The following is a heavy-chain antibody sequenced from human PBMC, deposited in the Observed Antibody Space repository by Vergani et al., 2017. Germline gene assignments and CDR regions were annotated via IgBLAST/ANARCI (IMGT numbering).Heavy chain of an antibody. CDR2: INTNGDYT. V-gene: IGHV3-23*01. CDR1: GFSFTTYA. Sequence: EVQLLESGGDLVQPGGSLRLSCASSGFSFTTYAMSWVRQAPGKGLEWVSTINTNGDYTRSGDSVNGRFTISRDNSKSTLYLQMNSLRAEDTAIYYCAKGGWNYWFDSWGQGTLVIVS. CDR3: AKGGWNYWFDS. J-gene: IGHJ5*01. D-gene: IGHD1-1*01.